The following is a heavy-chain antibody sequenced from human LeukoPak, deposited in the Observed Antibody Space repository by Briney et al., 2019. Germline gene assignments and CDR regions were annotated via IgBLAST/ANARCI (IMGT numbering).Heavy chain of an antibody. CDR1: GGTFSSDG. Sequence: SVKVSCKASGGTFSSDGITWVRQAPGQGLEWMGGIIPFFRKPDYAKKFQGRVTLTADESTSTAYMELSSLRSEDTAVYYCAREGLFTMVRRGTLDNWGQGTLVTVSS. D-gene: IGHD3-10*01. CDR2: IIPFFRKP. CDR3: AREGLFTMVRRGTLDN. V-gene: IGHV1-69*13. J-gene: IGHJ4*02.